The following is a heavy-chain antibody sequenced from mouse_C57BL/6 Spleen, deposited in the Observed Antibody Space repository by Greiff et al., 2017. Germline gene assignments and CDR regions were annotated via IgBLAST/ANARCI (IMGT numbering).Heavy chain of an antibody. Sequence: QVQLQQSGAELARPGASVKMSCKASGYTFTSYTMHWVKQRPGQGLEWIGYINPSSGYTKYNQKFKDKATLTADKSSSTAYMQLSSRTSEDSAVYYCARSSYYYGSSYDYFDYWGQGTTLTVSS. V-gene: IGHV1-4*01. D-gene: IGHD1-1*01. CDR2: INPSSGYT. CDR1: GYTFTSYT. CDR3: ARSSYYYGSSYDYFDY. J-gene: IGHJ2*01.